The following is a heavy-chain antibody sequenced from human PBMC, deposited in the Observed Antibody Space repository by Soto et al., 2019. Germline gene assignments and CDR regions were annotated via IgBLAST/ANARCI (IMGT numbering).Heavy chain of an antibody. J-gene: IGHJ4*02. D-gene: IGHD3-22*01. CDR3: ANPNGRYYYDSRGPPSAFDY. Sequence: EVQLLESGGGLVQPGGSLRLSCADSVFTFSSYAVSWVRQAPGKGLEWVSAISGSGGSTYYADSVKGRFTISRDNSKNTLYLQMNSLRAEDTAVYYCANPNGRYYYDSRGPPSAFDYWGQGTLVTVSS. CDR1: VFTFSSYA. CDR2: ISGSGGST. V-gene: IGHV3-23*01.